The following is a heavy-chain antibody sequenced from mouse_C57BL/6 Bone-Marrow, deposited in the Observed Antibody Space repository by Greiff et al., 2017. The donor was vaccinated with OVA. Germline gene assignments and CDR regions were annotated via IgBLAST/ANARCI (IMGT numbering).Heavy chain of an antibody. CDR3: ARDHGDGPLFDY. D-gene: IGHD2-13*01. Sequence: VQLKESGPGLVKPSQSLSLTCSVTGYSITSGYYWNWIRQFPGNKLEWMGYISYDGSNNYNPSLKNRISITRDTSKNQFFLKLNSVTTEDTATYYCARDHGDGPLFDYWGQGTTLTVSS. V-gene: IGHV3-6*01. CDR2: ISYDGSN. J-gene: IGHJ2*01. CDR1: GYSITSGYY.